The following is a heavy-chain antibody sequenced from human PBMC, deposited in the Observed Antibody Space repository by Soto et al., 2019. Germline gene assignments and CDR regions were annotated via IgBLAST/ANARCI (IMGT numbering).Heavy chain of an antibody. CDR1: GGYFSGYY. D-gene: IGHD6-19*01. Sequence: SETLSLTCAVYGGYFSGYYWSWIRQPPGKGLEWIGEINHSGSTNYNPSLKSRVTISVDTSKNQFSLKLSSVTAADTAVYYCARGLRRLVVIFDYWGQGTLVTVSS. CDR3: ARGLRRLVVIFDY. V-gene: IGHV4-34*01. J-gene: IGHJ4*02. CDR2: INHSGST.